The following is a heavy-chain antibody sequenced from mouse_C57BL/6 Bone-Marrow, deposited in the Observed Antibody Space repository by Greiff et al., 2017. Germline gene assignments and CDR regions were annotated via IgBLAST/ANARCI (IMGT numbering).Heavy chain of an antibody. J-gene: IGHJ2*01. D-gene: IGHD2-4*01. V-gene: IGHV5-4*01. CDR3: ARAGDYDVDY. CDR2: ISDGGSYT. Sequence: DVHLVESGGGLVKPGGSLKLSCAASGFTFSSYAMSWVRQTPEKRLEWVATISDGGSYTYYPDNVKGRFTISRDNATNNLYLQMSHLKSEDTAMYYCARAGDYDVDYWGQGTTLTVSS. CDR1: GFTFSSYA.